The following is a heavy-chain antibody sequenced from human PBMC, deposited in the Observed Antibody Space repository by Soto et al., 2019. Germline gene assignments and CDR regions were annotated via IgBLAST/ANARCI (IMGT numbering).Heavy chain of an antibody. CDR2: ISNSFSDGNT. J-gene: IGHJ4*02. D-gene: IGHD1-7*01. Sequence: PGGSLRLSCAASGFTFSTYATNWVRQAPGKGLEWVSAISNSFSDGNTHYADSVKGRFTISRDNDKNTVFLEMNSLRAEDTAVYYCAKVFSPELGNYFDHWGQGTLVTVSS. CDR1: GFTFSTYA. CDR3: AKVFSPELGNYFDH. V-gene: IGHV3-23*01.